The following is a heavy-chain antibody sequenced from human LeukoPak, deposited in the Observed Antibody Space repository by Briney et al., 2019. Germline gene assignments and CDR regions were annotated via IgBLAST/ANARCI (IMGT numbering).Heavy chain of an antibody. CDR1: GFTFITYS. D-gene: IGHD6-25*01. V-gene: IGHV3-48*04. Sequence: GGTLRLSCAASGFTFITYSMNWVRQAPGEGLEWVSYISGSSTTMHYADSVKGRFTISRDNANNSLYLQMNSLRAEDTAVYYCASRGSYNSEPHDWYFHLWGRGTLVTVSS. CDR3: ASRGSYNSEPHDWYFHL. J-gene: IGHJ2*01. CDR2: ISGSSTTM.